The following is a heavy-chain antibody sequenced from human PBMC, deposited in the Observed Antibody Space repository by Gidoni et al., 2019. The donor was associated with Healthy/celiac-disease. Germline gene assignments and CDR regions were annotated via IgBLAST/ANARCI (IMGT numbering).Heavy chain of an antibody. CDR1: GGTFSSYA. D-gene: IGHD3-3*01. CDR3: ARGTRYYDFWSGSPAPDAFDI. J-gene: IGHJ3*02. V-gene: IGHV1-69*01. Sequence: QVQLVQSGAEVKKPGSSVKVSCKASGGTFSSYAISWVRQAPGQGLEWMGGIIPIFGTANYAQKFQGRVTITADESTSTTYMELSSLRSEDTAVYYCARGTRYYDFWSGSPAPDAFDIWGQGTMVTVSS. CDR2: IIPIFGTA.